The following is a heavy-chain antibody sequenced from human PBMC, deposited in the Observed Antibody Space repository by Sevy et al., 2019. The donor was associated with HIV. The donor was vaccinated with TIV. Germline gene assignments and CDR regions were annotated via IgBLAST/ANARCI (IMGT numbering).Heavy chain of an antibody. Sequence: GGSLRLSCAASGFTFSSYAMSWVRQAPGKGLEWVSAISGSGGSTYYADSVKGRFTISRDNSKNTLYLQMNSLRAEDTAVYYCAKDGTIFGVVFGAFDFWGQGTMVTVSS. V-gene: IGHV3-23*01. J-gene: IGHJ3*01. CDR2: ISGSGGST. CDR1: GFTFSSYA. CDR3: AKDGTIFGVVFGAFDF. D-gene: IGHD3-3*01.